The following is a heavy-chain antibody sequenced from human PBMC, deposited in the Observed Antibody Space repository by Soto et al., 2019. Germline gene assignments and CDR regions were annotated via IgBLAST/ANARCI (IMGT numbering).Heavy chain of an antibody. J-gene: IGHJ5*02. CDR2: INHSGST. Sequence: QVQLQQWGAGLLKPSETLSLTCAVYGGSFSGYYWSWIRQPPGKGLEWIGEINHSGSTNYNPSLKSRVTISVDTSKNQFSLKLSSVTAADTAVYYCARALPYYPPRPWGQGTLVTVSS. CDR3: ARALPYYPPRP. V-gene: IGHV4-34*01. CDR1: GGSFSGYY. D-gene: IGHD3-10*01.